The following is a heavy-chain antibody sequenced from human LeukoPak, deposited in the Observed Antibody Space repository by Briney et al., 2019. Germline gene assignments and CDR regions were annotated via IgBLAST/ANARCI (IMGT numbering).Heavy chain of an antibody. D-gene: IGHD2-2*02. V-gene: IGHV3-74*01. CDR1: GFTFSSYW. J-gene: IGHJ5*02. Sequence: GGSLRLSCAASGFTFSSYWMLWVRQATGKGLVWVSRINSDGSSTGNADSVKGRFTISRDNVKNTVYLQMNSLRAEDTAVYYCARGGEEGYCSSTSCYMWFDPWGQGTLVTVSS. CDR3: ARGGEEGYCSSTSCYMWFDP. CDR2: INSDGSST.